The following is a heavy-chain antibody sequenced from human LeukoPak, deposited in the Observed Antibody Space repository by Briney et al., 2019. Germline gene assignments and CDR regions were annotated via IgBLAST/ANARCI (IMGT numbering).Heavy chain of an antibody. CDR2: INPNSGGT. CDR1: GYTFTGYY. V-gene: IGHV1-2*02. Sequence: AAVKESCKASGYTFTGYYMHWVRQPPGQGLEWMGWINPNSGGTNYAQKFQGRVTMTRDTSISTAYMELSRLRSDDTAVYYCARVQGYCSSTSCYPDTNFDYWGQATMLTVSS. J-gene: IGHJ4*02. CDR3: ARVQGYCSSTSCYPDTNFDY. D-gene: IGHD2-2*01.